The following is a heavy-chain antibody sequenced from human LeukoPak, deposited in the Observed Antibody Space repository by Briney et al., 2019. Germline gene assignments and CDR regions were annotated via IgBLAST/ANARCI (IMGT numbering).Heavy chain of an antibody. J-gene: IGHJ4*02. CDR3: ASGDYVWGSYHY. CDR2: ISAYNGNT. D-gene: IGHD3-16*02. V-gene: IGHV1-18*04. Sequence: ASVKVSCKASGYTFTGYYMHWVRQAPGQGLEWMGWISAYNGNTNYAQKLQGRVTMTTDTSTRTAYMELRSLRSDDTAVYYCASGDYVWGSYHYWGQGTLVTVSS. CDR1: GYTFTGYY.